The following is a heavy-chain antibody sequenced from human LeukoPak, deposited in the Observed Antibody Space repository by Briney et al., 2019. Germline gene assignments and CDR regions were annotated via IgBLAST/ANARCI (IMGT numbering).Heavy chain of an antibody. D-gene: IGHD4-17*01. CDR1: GFIFGSYG. Sequence: PGGSLRLSCAASGFIFGSYGMHWVRQAPGKGLEWVAFTPYHGVSRYYTESVKGRFTISRDNSKSTLYLQMNSLRLEDTAVYYCAKDRHGDYTSDYWGQGTLVIVSS. J-gene: IGHJ4*02. CDR3: AKDRHGDYTSDY. CDR2: TPYHGVSR. V-gene: IGHV3-30*02.